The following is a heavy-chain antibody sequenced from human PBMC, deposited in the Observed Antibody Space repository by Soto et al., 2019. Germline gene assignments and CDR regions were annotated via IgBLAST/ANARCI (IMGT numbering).Heavy chain of an antibody. CDR2: ISSSSSTI. D-gene: IGHD3-22*01. J-gene: IGHJ4*02. CDR3: ARVVSGNYYDSSGYPPRPNDY. Sequence: GGSLRLSCAASGFTFSSYSMNWVRQAPGKGLEWVSYISSSSSTIYYADSVKGRFTISRDNAKNSLYLQMNSLRAEDTAVYYCARVVSGNYYDSSGYPPRPNDYWGKGTLVTVSS. CDR1: GFTFSSYS. V-gene: IGHV3-48*01.